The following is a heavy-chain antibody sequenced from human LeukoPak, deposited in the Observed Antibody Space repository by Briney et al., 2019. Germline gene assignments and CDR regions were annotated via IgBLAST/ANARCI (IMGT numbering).Heavy chain of an antibody. CDR1: GYTFTSYN. J-gene: IGHJ2*01. Sequence: EASVNVSCKASGYTFTSYNMHWVRQAPGQGLEWMGVINPSGGSTSYAQKFQGRVTMTRDTSTSTAYMELRSLRSDDTAVYYCARGGTYSSSRPEWYFDLWGRGTLVTVSS. CDR3: ARGGTYSSSRPEWYFDL. CDR2: INPSGGST. V-gene: IGHV1-46*01. D-gene: IGHD6-13*01.